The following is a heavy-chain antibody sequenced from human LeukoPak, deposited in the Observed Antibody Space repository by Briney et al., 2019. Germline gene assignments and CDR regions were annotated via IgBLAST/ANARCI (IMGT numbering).Heavy chain of an antibody. Sequence: GGSLRLSCAASGFTFSSYAMHWVRQAPGKGLEWVAVISYDGSNKYYADSVKGRFTISRDNSKNTLYLQMNSLRAEDTAVYYCARAGKGRLRYYFDYWGQGTPVTVSS. V-gene: IGHV3-30-3*01. CDR3: ARAGKGRLRYYFDY. D-gene: IGHD4-17*01. CDR1: GFTFSSYA. J-gene: IGHJ4*02. CDR2: ISYDGSNK.